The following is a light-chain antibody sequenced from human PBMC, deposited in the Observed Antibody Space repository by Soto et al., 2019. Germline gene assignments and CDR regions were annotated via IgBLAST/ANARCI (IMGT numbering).Light chain of an antibody. V-gene: IGKV1-12*01. J-gene: IGKJ2*01. CDR3: QQTNSFPYT. CDR1: QAISTW. Sequence: DIQLTQSPSSVSASVGDSVTLTCRASQAISTWLAWYQQRPGKAPQLLIFGASSLQSGVTSRFSGRGSGTDFTLTISSLQPEDFATYYCQQTNSFPYTFGQGAKL. CDR2: GAS.